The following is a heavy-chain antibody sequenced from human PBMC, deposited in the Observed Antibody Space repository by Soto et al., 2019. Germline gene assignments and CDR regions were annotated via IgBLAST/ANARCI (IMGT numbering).Heavy chain of an antibody. J-gene: IGHJ4*02. CDR1: GGSISSSSYY. CDR2: IYYSGST. D-gene: IGHD5-18*01. V-gene: IGHV4-39*01. CDR3: ARLRGYSYGQVDY. Sequence: PSETLSLTCTVSGGSISSSSYYWGWIRQPPGKGLEWIGTIYYSGSTYYNPSLTSRVTISVDTSKNQFSLKLSSVTAADTAVYYCARLRGYSYGQVDYWGQGTLVTVSS.